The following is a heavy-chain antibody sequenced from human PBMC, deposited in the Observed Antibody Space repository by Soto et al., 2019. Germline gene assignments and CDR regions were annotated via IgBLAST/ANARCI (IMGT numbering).Heavy chain of an antibody. CDR2: IYHAGST. Sequence: PSETLSLTCTVSGGSITNSTWWSWVRLPPAKGLEWIGDIYHAGSTKYNPSLERRVTISVDTSKNQFALTLTSVTAADTAVYFCARGPPIVGNTTPLDSWGQGTLATVSS. D-gene: IGHD3-22*01. CDR3: ARGPPIVGNTTPLDS. V-gene: IGHV4-4*02. J-gene: IGHJ4*02. CDR1: GGSITNSTW.